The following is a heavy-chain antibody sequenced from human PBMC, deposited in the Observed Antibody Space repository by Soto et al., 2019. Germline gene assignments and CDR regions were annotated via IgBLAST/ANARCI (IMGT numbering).Heavy chain of an antibody. Sequence: EVQLVESGGGLVQPGRSLRLSCAASGFTFDDYAMHWVRQAPGKGLEWVSGISWNSGSIGYADSVKGRFTISRDNAKNSLYLQMNSLRAEDTALYYCAKSGIAAGYFDLWGRGTLVTVSS. CDR3: AKSGIAAGYFDL. CDR2: ISWNSGSI. CDR1: GFTFDDYA. J-gene: IGHJ2*01. D-gene: IGHD6-13*01. V-gene: IGHV3-9*01.